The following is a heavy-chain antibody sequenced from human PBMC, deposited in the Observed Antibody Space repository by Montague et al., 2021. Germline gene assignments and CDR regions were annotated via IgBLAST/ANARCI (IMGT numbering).Heavy chain of an antibody. J-gene: IGHJ5*01. V-gene: IGHV3-7*01. D-gene: IGHD6-13*01. CDR2: NEK. CDR3: ARDRAAAGS. Sequence: NEKNHVDSVRGRFSISRDNTKNSLYLQMNSLRVEDTAVYYCARDRAAAGSWGHGTLVIVSS.